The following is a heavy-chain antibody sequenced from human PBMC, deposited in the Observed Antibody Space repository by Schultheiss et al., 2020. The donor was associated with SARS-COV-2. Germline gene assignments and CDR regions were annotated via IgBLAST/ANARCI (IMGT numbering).Heavy chain of an antibody. CDR3: ATCAKVTSGPFYFDY. Sequence: SVKVSCKASGGTFSSYTFSWLRQAPGQGPEWMGSIMPVFDTMNYGQKFQGRVTITADESTSTLYMEMSSLRSEDTAVYYCATCAKVTSGPFYFDYWGQGTLVTVSS. V-gene: IGHV1-69*13. CDR2: IMPVFDTM. J-gene: IGHJ4*02. D-gene: IGHD1-26*01. CDR1: GGTFSSYT.